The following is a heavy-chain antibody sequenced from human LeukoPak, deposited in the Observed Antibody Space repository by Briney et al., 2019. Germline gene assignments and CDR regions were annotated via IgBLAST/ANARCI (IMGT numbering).Heavy chain of an antibody. CDR2: INPKSGVT. CDR3: ARTSSFDY. J-gene: IGHJ4*02. V-gene: IGHV1-2*02. CDR1: GYTFSDYY. Sequence: ASVKVSCKASGYTFSDYYRHWVRQAPGQGLEWMGWINPKSGVTNYVQKFQGRVTMTRDTSISTTYMELSRLRFDDTAVYYCARTSSFDYWGQGTLVTVSP.